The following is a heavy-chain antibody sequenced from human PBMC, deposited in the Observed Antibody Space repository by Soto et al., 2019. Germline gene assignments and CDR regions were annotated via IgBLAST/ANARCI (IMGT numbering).Heavy chain of an antibody. D-gene: IGHD3-3*01. V-gene: IGHV3-23*01. J-gene: IGHJ4*02. CDR3: AKTIFGVVIIGYFDY. CDR2: ISGSGAST. Sequence: GGSLRLSCAASGFTFSSYAMSWVRQAPGKGLEWVSAISGSGASTYYADSVKGRFTISRDNSKNTLYLQMNSLRAEDTAVYYCAKTIFGVVIIGYFDYWGQGTLVTVSS. CDR1: GFTFSSYA.